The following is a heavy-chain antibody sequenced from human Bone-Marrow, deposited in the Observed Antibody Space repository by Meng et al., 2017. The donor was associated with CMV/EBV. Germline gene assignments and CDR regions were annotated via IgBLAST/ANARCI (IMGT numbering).Heavy chain of an antibody. Sequence: GGSLRLSCAASGFTFSSYEMNWVRQAPGKGLEWVSYICSSVITIDYADSVKGRFTISRDNAKNSLYLQMNSLRAEDTAVYYWARDEVVRGMDVWGQGTTVTVSS. CDR3: ARDEVVRGMDV. D-gene: IGHD2-15*01. J-gene: IGHJ6*02. CDR2: ICSSVITI. CDR1: GFTFSSYE. V-gene: IGHV3-48*03.